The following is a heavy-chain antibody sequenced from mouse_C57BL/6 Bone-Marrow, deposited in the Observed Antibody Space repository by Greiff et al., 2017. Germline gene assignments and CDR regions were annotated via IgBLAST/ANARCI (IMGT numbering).Heavy chain of an antibody. Sequence: VQLKQPGAELVKPGASVKMSCKASGYTFTSYWITWVKQRPGQGLEWIGDIYPGSGSTNYNEKFKSKATLTVDTSSSTAYMQLSSLTSEDSAVYYCARKEITTVVPVAYWSQGTLVTVSA. CDR1: GYTFTSYW. D-gene: IGHD1-1*01. V-gene: IGHV1-55*01. J-gene: IGHJ3*01. CDR2: IYPGSGST. CDR3: ARKEITTVVPVAY.